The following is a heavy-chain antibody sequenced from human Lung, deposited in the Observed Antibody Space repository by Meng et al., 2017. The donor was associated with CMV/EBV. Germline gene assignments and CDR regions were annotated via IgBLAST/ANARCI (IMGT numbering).Heavy chain of an antibody. J-gene: IGHJ4*02. CDR3: ARGEDRYCSGGSCKSVDY. D-gene: IGHD2-15*01. CDR1: GFTFSSYS. Sequence: GESXKISCAASGFTFSSYSMNWVRQAPGKGLEWVSYISSSSSTIYYADSVKGRFTISRDNAKNSLYLQMNSLRAEDTAVYYCARGEDRYCSGGSCKSVDYWGQGTLVTVSS. V-gene: IGHV3-48*04. CDR2: ISSSSSTI.